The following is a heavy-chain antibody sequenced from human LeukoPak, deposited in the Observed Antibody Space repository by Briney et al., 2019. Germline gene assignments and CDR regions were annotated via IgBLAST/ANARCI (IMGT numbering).Heavy chain of an antibody. CDR1: GFTFSNYG. D-gene: IGHD3-22*01. CDR3: AKDRNDTQKGLYYFDY. Sequence: GGFLRLSCAASGFTFSNYGMHWVRQAPGKGLEWVALISYDGSNKYYADSVKGRFTISRDNSKNTLYLQMNSLTAEDTAVYYCAKDRNDTQKGLYYFDYWGQGTLVTVSS. J-gene: IGHJ4*02. CDR2: ISYDGSNK. V-gene: IGHV3-30*18.